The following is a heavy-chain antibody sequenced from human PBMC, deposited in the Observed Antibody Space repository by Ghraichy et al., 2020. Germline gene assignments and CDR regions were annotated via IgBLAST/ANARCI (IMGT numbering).Heavy chain of an antibody. Sequence: GESLNISCAASGFSLSNYIMNWVRQAPGKGLEWVSHISSSRTISYADSVKGRFTVSRDNAKNSLFLQMNSLRDEDTAVYYCARASRVVRFYYYDALDVWGQGTTVTVSS. CDR3: ARASRVVRFYYYDALDV. V-gene: IGHV3-48*02. CDR2: ISSSRTI. CDR1: GFSLSNYI. J-gene: IGHJ6*02. D-gene: IGHD4-23*01.